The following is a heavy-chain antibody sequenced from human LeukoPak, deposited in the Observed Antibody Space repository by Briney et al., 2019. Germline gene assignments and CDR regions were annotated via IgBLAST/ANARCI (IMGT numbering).Heavy chain of an antibody. Sequence: GGSLSLSWTVAGFTFSDYYMSWVRQAPGKGVEWVSYISSSGRMLHYADSVEGRFTISRDNAKNSLYLQMSSLRVEDTAVYYCTRRPYSSSWYSFDYWGQGTLVTVSS. CDR2: ISSSGRML. V-gene: IGHV3-11*04. D-gene: IGHD6-13*01. J-gene: IGHJ4*02. CDR3: TRRPYSSSWYSFDY. CDR1: GFTFSDYY.